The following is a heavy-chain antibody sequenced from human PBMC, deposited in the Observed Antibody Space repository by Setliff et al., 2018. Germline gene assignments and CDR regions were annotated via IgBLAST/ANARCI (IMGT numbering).Heavy chain of an antibody. D-gene: IGHD2-2*01. V-gene: IGHV4-34*01. CDR3: ARGRMRGSCSGPSCTYDPFDI. Sequence: SETLSLTCSVYGESFSNNYWSWIRQPPGKGLEWLGEVSHSGSTNYKPSLKGRVAMSVDTSKRQFSLKLTSVTAADTAVYYCARGRMRGSCSGPSCTYDPFDIWGQGTPVTVSS. CDR1: GESFSNNY. CDR2: VSHSGST. J-gene: IGHJ3*02.